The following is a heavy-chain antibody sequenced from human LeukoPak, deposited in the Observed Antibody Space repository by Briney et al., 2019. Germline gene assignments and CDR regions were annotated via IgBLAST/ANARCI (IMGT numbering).Heavy chain of an antibody. CDR2: IYYSGST. CDR1: GGSISSYY. CDR3: AGRGYSGYDWAY. V-gene: IGHV4-59*08. J-gene: IGHJ4*02. Sequence: SETLSLTCTVSGGSISSYYWSWIRQPPGKGLEWIGYIYYSGSTNYNPSLKSRVTISVDTSKNQFSLKLSSVTAAGTAVYYCAGRGYSGYDWAYWGQGTLVTVSP. D-gene: IGHD5-12*01.